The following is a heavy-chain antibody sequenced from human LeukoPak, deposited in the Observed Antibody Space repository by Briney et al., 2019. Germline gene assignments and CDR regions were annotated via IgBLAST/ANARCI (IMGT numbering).Heavy chain of an antibody. CDR3: ARVARYYDFWSGPDAYYYYMDV. CDR2: IYYSGST. J-gene: IGHJ6*03. CDR1: GGSISSYY. V-gene: IGHV4-59*01. D-gene: IGHD3-3*01. Sequence: SETLSLTCTVSGGSISSYYWSWIRQPPGKGLEWIGYIYYSGSTNYNPSLKSRVTISVDTSKNQFSLKLSSVTAADTAVYYCARVARYYDFWSGPDAYYYYMDVWGKGTTVTVSS.